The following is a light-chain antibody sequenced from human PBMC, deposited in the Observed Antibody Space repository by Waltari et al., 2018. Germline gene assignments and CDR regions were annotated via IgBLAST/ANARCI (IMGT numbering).Light chain of an antibody. CDR3: QKYNSAPRT. V-gene: IGKV1-27*01. CDR2: AAS. J-gene: IGKJ1*01. Sequence: DIQMTQSPSSLSASVGDRVTITCRARQGINDYLAWYQQKPGKVSELLIYAASTLQSGVPSRFSGSGSETDFTLTISSLQPEDVATYYCQKYNSAPRTFGQGTKVEIK. CDR1: QGINDY.